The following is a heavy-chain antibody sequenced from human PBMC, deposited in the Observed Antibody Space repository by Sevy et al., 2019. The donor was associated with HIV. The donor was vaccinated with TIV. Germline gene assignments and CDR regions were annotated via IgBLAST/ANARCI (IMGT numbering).Heavy chain of an antibody. V-gene: IGHV3-74*01. Sequence: GGSLRLSCAASGFTFSSYWMHWVRQGPGRGLVWVSRIKSDGSSTSYVDSVKGRFTISRDNAKNTLYLQMNSLRAEDTAVYYCARAWVNFDAFDIWGQWTMVTVSS. D-gene: IGHD3-22*01. J-gene: IGHJ3*02. CDR1: GFTFSSYW. CDR3: ARAWVNFDAFDI. CDR2: IKSDGSST.